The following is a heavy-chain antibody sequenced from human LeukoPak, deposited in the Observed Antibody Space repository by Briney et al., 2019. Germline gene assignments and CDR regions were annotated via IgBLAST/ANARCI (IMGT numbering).Heavy chain of an antibody. Sequence: GGSLRLSCAASGFTVSNNYMSWVRQAPGKGLEWVSLIYSDGSTSYADSVKGRFTISRDNSKNTLYLQINSLRAEDTAVYYCARGGGFSYGLAYWGQGILVTVSS. V-gene: IGHV3-53*01. D-gene: IGHD5-18*01. CDR1: GFTVSNNY. CDR3: ARGGGFSYGLAY. J-gene: IGHJ4*02. CDR2: IYSDGST.